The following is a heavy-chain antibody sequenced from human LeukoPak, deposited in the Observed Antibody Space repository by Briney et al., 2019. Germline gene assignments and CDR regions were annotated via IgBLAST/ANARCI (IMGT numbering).Heavy chain of an antibody. CDR2: ISYDGSNK. V-gene: IGHV3-30*18. J-gene: IGHJ4*02. D-gene: IGHD3-10*01. CDR3: AKDKARYYGSGSQPLDY. Sequence: PGRSLRLSCAASGFTFSSYGMHWVRQAPGKGLEWVAVISYDGSNKYYADSVKGRFTISRDNSKNTLYLQMNSLRAEDTAVYYCAKDKARYYGSGSQPLDYWGQGTLVTVSS. CDR1: GFTFSSYG.